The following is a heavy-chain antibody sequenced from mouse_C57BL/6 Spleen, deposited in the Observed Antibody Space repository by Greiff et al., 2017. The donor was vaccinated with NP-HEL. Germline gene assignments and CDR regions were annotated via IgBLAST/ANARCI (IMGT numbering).Heavy chain of an antibody. CDR2: INPNNGGT. J-gene: IGHJ2*01. V-gene: IGHV1-26*01. Sequence: VQLQQSGPELVKPGASVKISCKASGYTFTDYYMNWVKQSHGKSLEWIGDINPNNGGTSYNQKFKGKATLTVDKSSSTAYMELRSLTSEDSAVYYCARSFYYDYDFDYWGQGTTLTVSS. CDR3: ARSFYYDYDFDY. CDR1: GYTFTDYY. D-gene: IGHD2-4*01.